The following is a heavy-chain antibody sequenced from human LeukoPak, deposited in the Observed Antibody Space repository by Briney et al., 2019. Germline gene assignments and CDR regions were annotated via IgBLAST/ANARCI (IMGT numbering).Heavy chain of an antibody. Sequence: GGSLRLSCAASGFTFSDYYMSWIRQAPGKGLEWVSYISSSGSYTNYADSVKGRFTISRDNAKNSLYLQMNSLRAEDTAVYYCAREERPTPWYSSSWLNAFDIWGQGTMVTVSS. CDR2: ISSSGSYT. D-gene: IGHD6-13*01. CDR1: GFTFSDYY. V-gene: IGHV3-11*05. CDR3: AREERPTPWYSSSWLNAFDI. J-gene: IGHJ3*02.